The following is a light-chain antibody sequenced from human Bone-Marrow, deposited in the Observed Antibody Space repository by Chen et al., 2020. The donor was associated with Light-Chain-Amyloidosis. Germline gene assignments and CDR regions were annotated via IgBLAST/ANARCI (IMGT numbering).Light chain of an antibody. CDR1: NIGSTS. V-gene: IGLV3-21*02. CDR3: QVWDRSSDRPV. Sequence: SYVLTQPSSVSVAPGQTATIACGGNNIGSTSVHWYQQTPGQAPLLFVYDDSDRPSGIPERLSGSNSGNTATLTSSRVEAGDEADYYCQVWDRSSDRPVFGGGTKLTVL. CDR2: DDS. J-gene: IGLJ3*02.